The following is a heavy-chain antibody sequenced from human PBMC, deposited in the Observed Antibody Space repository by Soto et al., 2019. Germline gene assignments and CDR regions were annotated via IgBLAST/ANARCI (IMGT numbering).Heavy chain of an antibody. CDR1: GFTFTSSA. V-gene: IGHV1-58*02. D-gene: IGHD5-12*01. CDR2: IVVGSGNT. Sequence: GASVKVSCKASGFTFTSSAMQWVRQARGQRLEWIGWIVVGSGNTNYAQKFQERVTITRDMSTSTAYMELSSLRSEDTAVYYCAAGTVDIVPTAGAFDIWGQGTMVTVSS. J-gene: IGHJ3*02. CDR3: AAGTVDIVPTAGAFDI.